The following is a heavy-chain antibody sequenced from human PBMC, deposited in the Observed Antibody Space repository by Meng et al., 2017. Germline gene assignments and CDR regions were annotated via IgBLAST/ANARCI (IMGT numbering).Heavy chain of an antibody. V-gene: IGHV3-74*01. CDR3: ARSDWFDP. CDR1: GFTFRNYW. J-gene: IGHJ5*02. Sequence: EGQLVESGGGLVQSGGSLRLSCTASGFTFRNYWMHWVRQAPGKGLVWVSRIKPDGTMTVYADSVKGRFTISRDNAKNTPYLQMNSLRSDDTAVYYCARSDWFDPWGQGTLVTVSS. CDR2: IKPDGTMT.